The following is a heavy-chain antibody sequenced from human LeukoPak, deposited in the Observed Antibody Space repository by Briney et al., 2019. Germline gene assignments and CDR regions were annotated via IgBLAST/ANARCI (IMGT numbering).Heavy chain of an antibody. J-gene: IGHJ5*02. CDR1: GGSISSYY. CDR3: ARDGPTYYYGSGSPRWFDP. V-gene: IGHV4-4*07. D-gene: IGHD3-10*01. Sequence: PSETLSLTCTVSGGSISSYYWSWIRQPAGKGLEWIGRIYTSGITNYNPSLKSRVTMSVDTSKNQFSLKLSSVAAADTAVYYCARDGPTYYYGSGSPRWFDPWGQGTLVTVPS. CDR2: IYTSGIT.